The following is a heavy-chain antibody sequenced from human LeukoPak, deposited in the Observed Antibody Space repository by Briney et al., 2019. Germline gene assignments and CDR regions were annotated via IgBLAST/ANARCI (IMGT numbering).Heavy chain of an antibody. CDR1: GITFGNNW. J-gene: IGHJ5*02. CDR3: AREDDFWSGYYHNWFDP. Sequence: GGSLRLSCAASGITFGNNWMHWVRQAPGKGLVWVSRINSDGSSTSYADSVKGRFTISRDNAKNTLYLQMNSLRAEDTAVYYCAREDDFWSGYYHNWFDPWGQGTLVTVSS. CDR2: INSDGSST. D-gene: IGHD3-3*01. V-gene: IGHV3-74*01.